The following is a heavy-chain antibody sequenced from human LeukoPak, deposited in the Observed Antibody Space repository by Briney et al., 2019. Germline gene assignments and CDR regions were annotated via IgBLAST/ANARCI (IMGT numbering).Heavy chain of an antibody. Sequence: SETLSLTCAVYGGSFSGYYWSWIRQPPGKGLEWIGEINHSGSTNYNPSLKNRVTISVDTSKNQFSLKLSSVTAADTAVYYCAFPGSRVRGTALGYWGQGTLVTVSS. CDR2: INHSGST. D-gene: IGHD3-10*02. J-gene: IGHJ4*02. CDR1: GGSFSGYY. V-gene: IGHV4-34*01. CDR3: AFPGSRVRGTALGY.